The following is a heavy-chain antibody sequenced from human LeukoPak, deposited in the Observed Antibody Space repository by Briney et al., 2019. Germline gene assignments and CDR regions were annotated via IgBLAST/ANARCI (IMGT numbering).Heavy chain of an antibody. CDR1: GFTFSSYG. CDR3: AKDLDSSPSPRDY. Sequence: PGGSLRLSCAASGFTFSSYGMHWVRQAPGKGLEWVAFIRYDGSNKYYADSVKGRFTISRDNSKNTLYLQMNSLRAEDTAVYYCAKDLDSSPSPRDYWGQGTLVTVSS. CDR2: IRYDGSNK. J-gene: IGHJ4*02. D-gene: IGHD6-6*01. V-gene: IGHV3-30*02.